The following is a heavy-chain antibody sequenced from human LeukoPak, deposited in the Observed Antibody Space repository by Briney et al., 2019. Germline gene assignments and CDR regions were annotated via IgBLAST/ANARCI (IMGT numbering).Heavy chain of an antibody. J-gene: IGHJ4*02. D-gene: IGHD1-26*01. CDR3: ARGHSGSYYAVSDY. V-gene: IGHV3-21*01. CDR1: GFTFSSCS. Sequence: GGSLRLSCAASGFTFSSCSMNWVRQDPGKGLEWVSSISSSSSCIYYADSVKGRFTISRDNAKNSLYLQMNSLRAEDTAVYYCARGHSGSYYAVSDYWGQGTLVTVSS. CDR2: ISSSSSCI.